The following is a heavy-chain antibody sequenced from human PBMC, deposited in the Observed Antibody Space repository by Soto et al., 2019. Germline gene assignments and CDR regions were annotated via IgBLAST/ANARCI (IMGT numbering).Heavy chain of an antibody. D-gene: IGHD5-12*01. CDR3: AKNKRRGYSGYGTTDY. CDR1: GFTLSSYA. J-gene: IGHJ4*02. Sequence: GSLRLSCAASGFTLSSYAMSWVRQAPGKGLEWVSAISGSGGSTYYADSVKGRFTISRDNSKNTLYLQMNSLRAEDTAVYYCAKNKRRGYSGYGTTDYWGQETLVTVSS. CDR2: ISGSGGST. V-gene: IGHV3-23*01.